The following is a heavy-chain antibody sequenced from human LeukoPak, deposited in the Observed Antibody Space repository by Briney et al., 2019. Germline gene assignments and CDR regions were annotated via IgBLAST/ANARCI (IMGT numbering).Heavy chain of an antibody. Sequence: GGSLRLSCAASGYTFTIYAMSWVRQAPGKGLEWVSGIVASDGSTSYADSVKGRFTISRDISKNTLYLQMSSLRADDTAVYYCAKDSFTGYNYGKFDYWGQGTLVTVSS. CDR2: IVASDGST. CDR3: AKDSFTGYNYGKFDY. D-gene: IGHD1-1*01. CDR1: GYTFTIYA. V-gene: IGHV3-23*01. J-gene: IGHJ4*02.